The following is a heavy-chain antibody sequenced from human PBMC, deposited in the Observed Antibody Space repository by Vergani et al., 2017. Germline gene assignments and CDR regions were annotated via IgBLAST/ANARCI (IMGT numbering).Heavy chain of an antibody. V-gene: IGHV1-69*01. J-gene: IGHJ4*02. D-gene: IGHD6-13*01. CDR1: GGTFSSYA. Sequence: QVQLVQSGAEVKRPGSSVKVSCKASGGTFSSYAISWVRQAPGQGLEWMGGIIPIFGTANYVQKFQGRVTITADESTSTAYMELSSLRSEDTAVYYCARDATNIAAAGTYFDYWGQGTLVTVSS. CDR2: IIPIFGTA. CDR3: ARDATNIAAAGTYFDY.